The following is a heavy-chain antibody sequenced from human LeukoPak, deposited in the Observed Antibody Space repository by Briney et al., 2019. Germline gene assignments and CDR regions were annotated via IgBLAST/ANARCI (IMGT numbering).Heavy chain of an antibody. CDR3: ARAGQLRYMDV. CDR1: GFDFSDYY. CDR2: IKTTGLTT. J-gene: IGHJ6*03. Sequence: TGGSLRLSCAASGFDFSDYYMSWIRQAPGKGLEWISNIKTTGLTTYYADSVKGRFTIPRDNAKNSLFLEMNSLRADDTAIYYCARAGQLRYMDVWGKGTAVTVSS. V-gene: IGHV3-11*04.